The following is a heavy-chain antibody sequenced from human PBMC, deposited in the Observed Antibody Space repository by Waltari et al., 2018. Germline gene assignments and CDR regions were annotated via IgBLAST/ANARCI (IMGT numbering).Heavy chain of an antibody. D-gene: IGHD2-8*01. V-gene: IGHV4-39*01. J-gene: IGHJ4*02. Sequence: QLQLQESGPGLVKPSETLSLTCTVSGGSLSSSSSYRGWIRQPPGKGLAWIGSIYYSGRTYYNPSLKSRVTISVDTSKNQFSLKLNSVTAADTAVYYCASCTTPNDESFDYWGRGTLVTVSS. CDR3: ASCTTPNDESFDY. CDR2: IYYSGRT. CDR1: GGSLSSSSSY.